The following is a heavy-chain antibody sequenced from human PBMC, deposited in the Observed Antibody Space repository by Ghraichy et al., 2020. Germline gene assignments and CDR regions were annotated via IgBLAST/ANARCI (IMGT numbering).Heavy chain of an antibody. D-gene: IGHD2-2*01. CDR3: TTPGRGYCSSNNCYDGFDI. CDR1: EFTIADYA. V-gene: IGHV3-23*01. CDR2: ISTSAGDT. J-gene: IGHJ3*02. Sequence: GGSLRLSCAASEFTIADYAMAWVRQAAGKGLEWVSLISTSAGDTFYADSVKGRFTISRDNSENTLYLQMNSLRAEDTALYYCTTPGRGYCSSNNCYDGFDIWGQGTMVTVSS.